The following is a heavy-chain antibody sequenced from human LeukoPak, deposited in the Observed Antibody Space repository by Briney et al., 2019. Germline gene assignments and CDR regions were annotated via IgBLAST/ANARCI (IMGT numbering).Heavy chain of an antibody. V-gene: IGHV3-30*03. CDR1: GFTFSSYG. Sequence: PGGSLRLSCAASGFTFSSYGMHWVRQAPGKGLEWVAVISYDGSNKYYADSVKGRFTISRDNSKNTLYLQMNSLRAEDTAVYYCAIANALRYFDWLLQGVPDYWGQGTLVTVSS. CDR3: AIANALRYFDWLLQGVPDY. D-gene: IGHD3-9*01. J-gene: IGHJ4*02. CDR2: ISYDGSNK.